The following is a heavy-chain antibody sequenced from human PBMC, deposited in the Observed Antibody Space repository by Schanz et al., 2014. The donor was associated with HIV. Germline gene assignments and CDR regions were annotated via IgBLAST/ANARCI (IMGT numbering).Heavy chain of an antibody. J-gene: IGHJ4*02. CDR3: ARDKSLAGTTGYFDY. D-gene: IGHD1-7*01. Sequence: QVRLVASGGGVVQPGRSLRLSCAASGFTFSNYGMHWVRQAPGKGLEWVALISYDGSYKYYADSVKGRFTISRDNSKNTLFLQMNSLRAEDTAVYYCARDKSLAGTTGYFDYWGQGTLVTVSS. V-gene: IGHV3-30*03. CDR2: ISYDGSYK. CDR1: GFTFSNYG.